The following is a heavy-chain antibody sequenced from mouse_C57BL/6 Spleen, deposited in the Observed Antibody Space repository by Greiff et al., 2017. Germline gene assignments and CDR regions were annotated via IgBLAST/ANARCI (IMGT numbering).Heavy chain of an antibody. CDR1: GYSFTGYY. V-gene: IGHV1-42*01. CDR2: INPSTGGT. CDR3: SSLITTVVEGDWFAY. J-gene: IGHJ3*01. D-gene: IGHD1-1*01. Sequence: EVKLQESGPELVKPGASVKISCKASGYSFTGYYMNWVKQSPEKSLEWIGEINPSTGGTTYNQKVKAKATLTVDKSSSTAYMQLKSLTSEDSAVYYCSSLITTVVEGDWFAYWGQGTLVTVSA.